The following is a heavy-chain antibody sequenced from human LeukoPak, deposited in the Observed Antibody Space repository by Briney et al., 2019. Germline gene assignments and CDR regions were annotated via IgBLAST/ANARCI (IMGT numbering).Heavy chain of an antibody. CDR2: ISGSGGST. D-gene: IGHD6-13*01. CDR3: AKGLAAAGTPEGWFDP. Sequence: GGSLRLSCAASGFTFSSYAMSWVRQAPGKGLEWVSAISGSGGSTYYADSVKGRFTISRDNSKNTLYPQMNSLRAEDTAVYYCAKGLAAAGTPEGWFDPWGQGTLVTVSS. CDR1: GFTFSSYA. V-gene: IGHV3-23*01. J-gene: IGHJ5*02.